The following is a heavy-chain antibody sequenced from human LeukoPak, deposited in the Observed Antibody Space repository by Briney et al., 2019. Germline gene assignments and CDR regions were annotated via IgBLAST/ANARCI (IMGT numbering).Heavy chain of an antibody. CDR3: ARHGGSRITIFGVVPPAYYYGMDV. Sequence: PSETLSLTCTVSGGSISSYYWSWIRQPPGKGMEWIGYIYYSGRTNYYPSLKSRVTISVDTSKDQFSLKLSSVTAADTAVYYCARHGGSRITIFGVVPPAYYYGMDVWGQGTTVTVSS. CDR1: GGSISSYY. CDR2: IYYSGRT. J-gene: IGHJ6*02. V-gene: IGHV4-59*08. D-gene: IGHD3-3*01.